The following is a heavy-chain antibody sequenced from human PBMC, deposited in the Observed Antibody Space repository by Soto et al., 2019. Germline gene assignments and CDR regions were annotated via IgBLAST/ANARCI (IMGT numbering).Heavy chain of an antibody. CDR3: ARVGRVGATETYYYGMDV. D-gene: IGHD1-26*01. J-gene: IGHJ6*02. CDR2: INPNSGGT. V-gene: IGHV1-2*04. Sequence: ASVKVSCKASGYTFTGYYMHWVRQAPGQGLEWMGWINPNSGGTNYAQKFQGWVTMTRDTSISTAYMELSRLRSDDTAVYCCARVGRVGATETYYYGMDVWGQGTTVTVSS. CDR1: GYTFTGYY.